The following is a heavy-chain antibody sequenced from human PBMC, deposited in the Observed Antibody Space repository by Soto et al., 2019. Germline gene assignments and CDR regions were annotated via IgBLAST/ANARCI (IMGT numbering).Heavy chain of an antibody. CDR3: ARPGEPTRYYFDY. D-gene: IGHD3-10*01. CDR2: ISSSGSTI. CDR1: GLTFSDYY. Sequence: NPGGSLRLSCAASGLTFSDYYMSWIRQAPGKGQEWVSYISSSGSTIYYADSVKGRFTISRDNAKNSLYLQMNSLRAEDTAVYYCARPGEPTRYYFDYWGQGTLVTVSS. J-gene: IGHJ4*02. V-gene: IGHV3-11*01.